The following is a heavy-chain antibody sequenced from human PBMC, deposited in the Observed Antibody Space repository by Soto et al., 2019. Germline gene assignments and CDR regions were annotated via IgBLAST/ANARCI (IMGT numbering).Heavy chain of an antibody. CDR3: ARGSGYSGYD. CDR2: IYYSGST. V-gene: IGHV4-59*01. CDR1: GGSISSYY. J-gene: IGHJ4*02. D-gene: IGHD5-12*01. Sequence: PXGTLSLTCTVSGGSISSYYWSGIRQPPGKGLEWIGYIYYSGSTNYNPSLKSRVTISVDTSKNQFSLKLSSVTAADTAVYYCARGSGYSGYDWGQGTLVTVSS.